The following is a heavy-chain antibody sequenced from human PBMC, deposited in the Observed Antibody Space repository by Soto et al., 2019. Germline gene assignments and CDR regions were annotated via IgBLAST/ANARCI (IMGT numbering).Heavy chain of an antibody. J-gene: IGHJ4*02. V-gene: IGHV4-39*01. CDR3: ARQYPHVPTTYDFWSGYYPGYFDY. CDR2: IYYSGST. CDR1: GGSISSSSYY. Sequence: SETLSLTCTVSGGSISSSSYYWGWIRQPPGKGLEWIGSIYYSGSTYYNPSLKSRVTISVDTSKNQFSLKLSSVTAADTAVYYCARQYPHVPTTYDFWSGYYPGYFDYWGQGTLVTVSS. D-gene: IGHD3-3*01.